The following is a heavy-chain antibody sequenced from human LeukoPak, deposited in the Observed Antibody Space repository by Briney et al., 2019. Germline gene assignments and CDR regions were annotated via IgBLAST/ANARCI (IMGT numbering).Heavy chain of an antibody. D-gene: IGHD6-13*01. CDR3: ANWGPLATAGAPFDY. CDR2: INPNGGNT. V-gene: IGHV3-64D*06. Sequence: PGGSLRLSCSASGFTFSSYAMHWVRQAPGKGLDYVSAINPNGGNTYYADSVKGRFTISRDNSKNMLYLQMSSVRAEDTAVYYCANWGPLATAGAPFDYWGQGTLVTVSS. J-gene: IGHJ4*02. CDR1: GFTFSSYA.